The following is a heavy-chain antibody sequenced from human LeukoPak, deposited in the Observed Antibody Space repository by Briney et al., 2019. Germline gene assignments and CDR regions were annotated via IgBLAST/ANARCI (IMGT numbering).Heavy chain of an antibody. CDR2: IRYDGSGK. CDR1: GFTFSSYG. V-gene: IGHV3-30*02. J-gene: IGHJ4*02. Sequence: GGSLRLSCAASGFTFSSYGMHWVRQAPGKGLEWVAFIRYDGSGKYYADSVKGRFTISRDNSKNTLYLQMKSLRPEDTAVYYCATNSVPEFWGQGNLVTVSS. CDR3: ATNSVPEF. D-gene: IGHD4-23*01.